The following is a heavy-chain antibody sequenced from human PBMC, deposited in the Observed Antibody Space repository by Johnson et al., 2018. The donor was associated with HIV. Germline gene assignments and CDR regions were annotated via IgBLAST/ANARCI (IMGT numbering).Heavy chain of an antibody. CDR1: GFTFSSYD. Sequence: VQLVESGGGLVQPGGSLRLSCAASGFTFSSYDMHWVRQATGKGLEWVSAIGTAGDTYYRGSVKGRFTISRENAKNSLYLQMSSLRAADTAVYYCAREKLGSTEYDAFEIWGQGTMVTVSS. J-gene: IGHJ3*02. CDR3: AREKLGSTEYDAFEI. CDR2: IGTAGDT. V-gene: IGHV3-13*01. D-gene: IGHD4-17*01.